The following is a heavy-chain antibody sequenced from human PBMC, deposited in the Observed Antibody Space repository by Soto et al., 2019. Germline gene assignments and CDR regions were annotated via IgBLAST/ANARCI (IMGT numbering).Heavy chain of an antibody. J-gene: IGHJ5*02. CDR2: IYPDDSDT. CDR1: GYIFANYW. D-gene: IGHD2-2*02. CDR3: ARGHCSSTTCYKAGFDP. Sequence: PGESLKISCKGSGYIFANYWINWVRRVPGKGLEWMGIIYPDDSDTRYSPSFQGQVTISVDKSISTAYLQWSDLKASDTALYYCARGHCSSTTCYKAGFDPWGQGTLVTVSS. V-gene: IGHV5-51*01.